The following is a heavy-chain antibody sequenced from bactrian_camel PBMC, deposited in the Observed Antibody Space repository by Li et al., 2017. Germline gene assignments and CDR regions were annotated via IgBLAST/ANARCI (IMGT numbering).Heavy chain of an antibody. D-gene: IGHD3*01. CDR1: GFFFSSYY. V-gene: IGHV3S6*01. J-gene: IGHJ4*01. Sequence: HVQLVESGGGSVQAGGSLRLSCAASGFFFSSYYMNWVRQAPGKGLEWVSYIDGDDGFTAYADSVKGRFTISKDSAKNTLFLQTNSLKPEDTAVYYCVRTYSEYGMRTQENYCGQGTQVTVS. CDR2: IDGDDGFT. CDR3: VRTYSEYGMRTQENY.